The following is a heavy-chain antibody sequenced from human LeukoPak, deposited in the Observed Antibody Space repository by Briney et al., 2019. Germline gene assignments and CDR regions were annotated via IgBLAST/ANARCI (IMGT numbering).Heavy chain of an antibody. CDR3: ARDAGNDDVDY. V-gene: IGHV1-2*02. CDR2: INPNSVDT. Sequence: ASVKFSCKTFGYTFTGYYMDWVRQAPGKGLEWMGWINPNSVDTNYAQKFQGRVTMTGDTSISTADMELSRLPSDDTAVYHCARDAGNDDVDYGGEGTLVTVSS. J-gene: IGHJ4*02. CDR1: GYTFTGYY. D-gene: IGHD1-1*01.